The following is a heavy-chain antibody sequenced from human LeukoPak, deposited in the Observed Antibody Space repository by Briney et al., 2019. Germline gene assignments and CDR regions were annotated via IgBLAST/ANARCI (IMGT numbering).Heavy chain of an antibody. CDR1: GGSISSYY. CDR2: IYTSGST. V-gene: IGHV4-4*07. CDR3: ASSRGYSNYYFDY. J-gene: IGHJ4*02. Sequence: SETLSLTCTVSGGSISSYYWSWIRQPAGKGLEWIGRIYTSGSTNYNPSLKSRVTMSVGTSKNQFSLKLTSVTAADTAVYYCASSRGYSNYYFDYWGQGTLVTVSS. D-gene: IGHD4-11*01.